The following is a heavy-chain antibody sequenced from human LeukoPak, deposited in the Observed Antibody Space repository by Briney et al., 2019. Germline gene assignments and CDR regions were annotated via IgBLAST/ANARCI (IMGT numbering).Heavy chain of an antibody. Sequence: PGGSLRLPCAVSGFTSGFTFSTRWMHWVRQAPGKGLVWVSLVKTDGSSANYADSVKGRFTVFRDNAKNTLYLQMNNLRVEDTALYYCHPLGYTSNWGQGTLVTVSS. J-gene: IGHJ4*02. V-gene: IGHV3-74*01. CDR3: HPLGYTSN. CDR1: GFTFSTRW. CDR2: VKTDGSSA. D-gene: IGHD6-19*01.